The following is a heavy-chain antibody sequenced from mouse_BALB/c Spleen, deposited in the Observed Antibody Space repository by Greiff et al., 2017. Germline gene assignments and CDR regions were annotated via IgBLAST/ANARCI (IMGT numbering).Heavy chain of an antibody. Sequence: LKQPGSELVRPGASVKLSCKASGYTFTSYWMHWVKQRPGQGLECIGNIYPGSGSTNYDEKFKSKATLTVDTSSSTAYMQLSSLTSEDSAVYYCTRDGSLRTYYAMDYWGQGTSVTVSS. J-gene: IGHJ4*01. CDR1: GYTFTSYW. D-gene: IGHD2-3*01. CDR3: TRDGSLRTYYAMDY. CDR2: IYPGSGST. V-gene: IGHV1S22*01.